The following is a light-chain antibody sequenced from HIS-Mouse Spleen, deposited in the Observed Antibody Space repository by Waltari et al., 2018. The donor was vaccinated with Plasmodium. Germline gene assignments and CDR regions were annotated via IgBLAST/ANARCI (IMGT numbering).Light chain of an antibody. Sequence: QSALTQPASVSGSPGQSITISCTGTSSDVGSYNLVSWYQQHPGKAPKLRINEGSKRPSGVCKRFSGSKSGNTASLTISGLHAEDEADYYCCSYAGSSTYVFGTGTKVTVL. CDR3: CSYAGSSTYV. J-gene: IGLJ1*01. V-gene: IGLV2-23*01. CDR2: EGS. CDR1: SSDVGSYNL.